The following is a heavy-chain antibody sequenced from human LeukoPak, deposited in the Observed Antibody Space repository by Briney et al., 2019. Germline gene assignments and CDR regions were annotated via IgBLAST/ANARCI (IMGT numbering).Heavy chain of an antibody. CDR3: AKDRGGRRYYYYYYMDV. Sequence: GGSLRLSCAASGFTFSSYAMSWVRQAPGKGLEGVSAISGSGGSTYYADSAKGRFTISRDNSKNTLYLQMNSLRAEDTAVYYCAKDRGGRRYYYYYYMDVWGKGTTVTVSS. CDR1: GFTFSSYA. J-gene: IGHJ6*03. V-gene: IGHV3-23*01. CDR2: ISGSGGST. D-gene: IGHD3-10*01.